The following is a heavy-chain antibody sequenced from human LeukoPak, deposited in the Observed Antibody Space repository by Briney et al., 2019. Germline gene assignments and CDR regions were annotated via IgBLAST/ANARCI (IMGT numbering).Heavy chain of an antibody. CDR1: GFTFSSYA. J-gene: IGHJ4*02. Sequence: GGSLRLSCAASGFTFSSYAMHWVRQAPGKGLEWVAVISYDGSNKYYADSVKGRFTISRDNSKNTLYLQMNSLRAGDTAVYYCARSGVGYDSSGYYYDYWGQGTLVTVSS. CDR3: ARSGVGYDSSGYYYDY. D-gene: IGHD3-22*01. CDR2: ISYDGSNK. V-gene: IGHV3-30-3*02.